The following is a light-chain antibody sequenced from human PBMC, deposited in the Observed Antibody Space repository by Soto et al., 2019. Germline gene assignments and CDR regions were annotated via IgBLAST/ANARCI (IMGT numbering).Light chain of an antibody. Sequence: QSVLTQPPSASGSPGQSVTISCTGTSSDVGAYNYVYWYQQHAGKAPKLVIYEVTKRPSGVPDRFSGSKSANTASLTVSGLQAEDEADYYGSSFASSNTWVFGGGTKLTVL. V-gene: IGLV2-8*01. CDR2: EVT. J-gene: IGLJ3*02. CDR3: SSFASSNTWV. CDR1: SSDVGAYNY.